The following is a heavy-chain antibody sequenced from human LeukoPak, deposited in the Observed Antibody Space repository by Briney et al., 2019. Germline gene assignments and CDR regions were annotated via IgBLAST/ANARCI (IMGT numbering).Heavy chain of an antibody. Sequence: GGSLRLSCAASGFTFSSYAMHWVRQAPGKGLEWVAVISHDGSNKYYADSVKGRFTISRDNSKNTLYLQMNSLRAEDTAVYYCARDGIAVAGTGAFDIWGQGTMVTVSS. V-gene: IGHV3-30-3*01. CDR3: ARDGIAVAGTGAFDI. CDR2: ISHDGSNK. J-gene: IGHJ3*02. D-gene: IGHD6-19*01. CDR1: GFTFSSYA.